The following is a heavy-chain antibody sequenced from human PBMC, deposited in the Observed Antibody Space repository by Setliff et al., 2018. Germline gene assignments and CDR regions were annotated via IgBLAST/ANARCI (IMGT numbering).Heavy chain of an antibody. Sequence: GGSLRLSCVASRFTFSNYGMHWVRQAPGKGLEWVALIWNDGSTKFYGDSVKGRFTISRDNSKNTLYLQMNSLGAEDTAVYYCARDVPGGGYPDYWGQGTLVTVSS. D-gene: IGHD3-16*01. CDR3: ARDVPGGGYPDY. CDR2: IWNDGSTK. CDR1: RFTFSNYG. J-gene: IGHJ4*02. V-gene: IGHV3-33*01.